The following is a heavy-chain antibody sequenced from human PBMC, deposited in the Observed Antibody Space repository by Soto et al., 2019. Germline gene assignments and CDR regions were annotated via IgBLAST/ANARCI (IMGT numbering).Heavy chain of an antibody. J-gene: IGHJ6*02. CDR1: GFTFSSYG. CDR2: TSYDGSNK. D-gene: IGHD6-25*01. Sequence: QVQLVESGGGVVQPGRSLRLSCAASGFTFSSYGMHWVRQAPGKGLEWVAVTSYDGSNKCYADSVKGRFTISRDNSKNTLYLQMNSLRAEDTAVYYCAKDRRPNNYYSMDVWRQRTTVTVSS. CDR3: AKDRRPNNYYSMDV. V-gene: IGHV3-30*18.